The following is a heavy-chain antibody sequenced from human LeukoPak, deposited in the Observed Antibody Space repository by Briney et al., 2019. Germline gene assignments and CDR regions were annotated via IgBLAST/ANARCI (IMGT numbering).Heavy chain of an antibody. Sequence: ASVKVSCKASGYTFTGYYMHWVRQAPGQGLEWMGWINPNSGGTNCAQKFQGRVTMTRDTSISTAYMELSRLRSDDTAVYYCAREYSSGWYYYYGMDVWGQGTTVTVSS. D-gene: IGHD6-19*01. CDR3: AREYSSGWYYYYGMDV. J-gene: IGHJ6*02. CDR1: GYTFTGYY. V-gene: IGHV1-2*02. CDR2: INPNSGGT.